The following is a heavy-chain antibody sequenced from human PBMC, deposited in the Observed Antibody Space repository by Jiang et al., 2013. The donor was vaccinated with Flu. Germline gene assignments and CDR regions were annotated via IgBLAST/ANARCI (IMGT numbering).Heavy chain of an antibody. J-gene: IGHJ4*02. Sequence: SNYMSWVRPGVQGRGVEWVSVIYSGGSTYYADSVKGRFTISRDNSKNTLYLQMNSLRAEDTAVYYCARIWFGELLYDYWGQGTLVTVSS. CDR1: SNY. CDR3: ARIWFGELLYDY. CDR2: IYSGGST. D-gene: IGHD3-10*01. V-gene: IGHV3-53*01.